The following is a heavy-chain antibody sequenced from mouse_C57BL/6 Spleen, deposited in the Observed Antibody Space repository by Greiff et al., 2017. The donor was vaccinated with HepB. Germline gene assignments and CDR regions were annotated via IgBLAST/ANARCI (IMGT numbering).Heavy chain of an antibody. CDR3: ARGYSNYAFAY. Sequence: EVMLVESGGGLVKPGGSLKLSCAASGFTFSSYAMSWVRQTPEKRLEWVATISDGGSYTYYPDNVKGRFTISRDNAKNNLYLQMSHLKSEDTAMYYCARGYSNYAFAYWGQGTLVTVSA. J-gene: IGHJ3*01. CDR2: ISDGGSYT. D-gene: IGHD2-5*01. CDR1: GFTFSSYA. V-gene: IGHV5-4*03.